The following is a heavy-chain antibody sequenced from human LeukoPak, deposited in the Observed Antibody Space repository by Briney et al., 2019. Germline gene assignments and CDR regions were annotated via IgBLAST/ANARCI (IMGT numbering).Heavy chain of an antibody. J-gene: IGHJ3*02. Sequence: PGGSLRLSCAASGFTFSSYWMSWVRQAPGKGLEWVANIKQDGSEKYYVDSVKGRFTISRDNAKNSLYLQMNSLRAEDTAVYYCARGGGWLWFGGEGNDAFDIWGQGTMVTVSS. V-gene: IGHV3-7*01. CDR3: ARGGGWLWFGGEGNDAFDI. CDR2: IKQDGSEK. D-gene: IGHD3-10*01. CDR1: GFTFSSYW.